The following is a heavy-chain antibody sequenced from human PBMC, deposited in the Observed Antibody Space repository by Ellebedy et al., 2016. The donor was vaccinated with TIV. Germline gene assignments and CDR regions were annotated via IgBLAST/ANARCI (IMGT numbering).Heavy chain of an antibody. CDR1: GFTFRSYT. D-gene: IGHD2/OR15-2a*01. J-gene: IGHJ5*02. Sequence: GESLKISCAASGFTFRSYTMSWVRQAPGKGLEWVSVISGSGGSAYYADSVKGRFTIARDNSKDTLYLQMNSLRAEDTAVYYCAKDVDLSLTIRFDTWGQGTQVTVSS. CDR2: ISGSGGSA. V-gene: IGHV3-23*01. CDR3: AKDVDLSLTIRFDT.